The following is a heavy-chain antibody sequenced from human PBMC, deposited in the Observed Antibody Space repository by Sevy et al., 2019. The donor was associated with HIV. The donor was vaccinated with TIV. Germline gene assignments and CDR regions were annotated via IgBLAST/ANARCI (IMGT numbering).Heavy chain of an antibody. J-gene: IGHJ4*02. D-gene: IGHD6-13*01. CDR3: ARDFAAAGTHYFDY. V-gene: IGHV3-30-3*01. CDR2: ISYDGSNK. CDR1: GFTFSNYA. Sequence: GGSLRLSCAASGFTFSNYAMHWVRQAPGKGLEWVAVISYDGSNKYYADSVKGRFTISRDNSKNTLYLQMNSLRAEDTAVYYCARDFAAAGTHYFDYWGQGTLVTVSS.